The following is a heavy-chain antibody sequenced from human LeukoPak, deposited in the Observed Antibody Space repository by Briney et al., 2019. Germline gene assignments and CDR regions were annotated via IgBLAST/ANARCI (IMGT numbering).Heavy chain of an antibody. D-gene: IGHD5-18*01. Sequence: SETLSLTCTVSGDSISTYYWSWIRQPPGKGLEWIGYIYYSGIINYNSSLKSRVTIPGDTSKKQFSLKLSSVTAADTAVYYCARVMSGYSYGIFDYWGQGTLVTVSS. V-gene: IGHV4-59*01. CDR1: GDSISTYY. CDR2: IYYSGII. J-gene: IGHJ4*02. CDR3: ARVMSGYSYGIFDY.